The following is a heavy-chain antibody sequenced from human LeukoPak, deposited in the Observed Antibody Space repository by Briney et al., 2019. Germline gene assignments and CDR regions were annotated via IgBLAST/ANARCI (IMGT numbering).Heavy chain of an antibody. Sequence: GASVKVSCKASGYTFTGYYMHWVRQAPGQGLEWMGWINPNSGGTDYAQKFQGRVTMTRDTSISTAYMELSSLRSDDTAVDYCAGVGSTSLGGYFDYWGQGTLLTVSS. CDR2: INPNSGGT. V-gene: IGHV1-2*02. J-gene: IGHJ4*02. CDR1: GYTFTGYY. D-gene: IGHD2-2*01. CDR3: AGVGSTSLGGYFDY.